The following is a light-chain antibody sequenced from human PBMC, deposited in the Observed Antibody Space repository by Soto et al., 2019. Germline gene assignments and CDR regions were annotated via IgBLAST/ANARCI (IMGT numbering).Light chain of an antibody. J-gene: IGKJ4*01. Sequence: EIVMTQSPATLSVSPGERATLSCRASQNVNTNLAWYQQKPGQAPRLLIYDTSTRATGLPVSFSGSGSGTEFTLTISSLQSEDFAVYYCQQYNNLPLTVGGGTKVEIK. V-gene: IGKV3-15*01. CDR3: QQYNNLPLT. CDR1: QNVNTN. CDR2: DTS.